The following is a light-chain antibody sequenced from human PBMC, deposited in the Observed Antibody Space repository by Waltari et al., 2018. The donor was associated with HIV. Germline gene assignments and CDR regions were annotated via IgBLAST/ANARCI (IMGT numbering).Light chain of an antibody. CDR1: SNDVGAYDY. J-gene: IGLJ2*01. CDR2: EVT. Sequence: QSALTQPPSASGSPGQSVAIPCTGTSNDVGAYDYVSWYQQHPGRAPKLLIYEVTKRPSGVPDRFSGSKSGNTASLTVSGLQAEDDGHYYCASYVDHDADFFGGGTKLTVL. V-gene: IGLV2-8*01. CDR3: ASYVDHDADF.